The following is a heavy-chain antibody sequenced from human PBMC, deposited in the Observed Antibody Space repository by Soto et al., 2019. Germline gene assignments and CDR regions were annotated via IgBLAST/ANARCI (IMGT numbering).Heavy chain of an antibody. V-gene: IGHV1-18*01. CDR2: ISAHNGNT. J-gene: IGHJ4*02. CDR3: ARGRYGDY. D-gene: IGHD1-1*01. CDR1: GYTFTSYG. Sequence: QVHLVQSGAEVKKPGASVKVSCKASGYTFTSYGITWVRQAPGQGLEWMGWISAHNGNTDYAQKLQGRVTVSRDTATSTAYMELGSLMSDVTAVYYCARGRYGDYWGQGALVTVSS.